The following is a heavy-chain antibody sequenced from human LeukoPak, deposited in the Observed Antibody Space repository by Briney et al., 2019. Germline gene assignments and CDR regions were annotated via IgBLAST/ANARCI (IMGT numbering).Heavy chain of an antibody. CDR2: ISVRSNYI. CDR3: VRLRRNSDTSGFYYYYDY. J-gene: IGHJ4*02. D-gene: IGHD3-22*01. Sequence: GGSLRLSCAASGYTFSSYSINWVCQAPGKGLEWVASISVRSNYIYYADSVRGRFSISRDDARDSLYLQMNSPRAEDTAVYYCVRLRRNSDTSGFYYYYDYWGQGTLVTVSS. V-gene: IGHV3-21*01. CDR1: GYTFSSYS.